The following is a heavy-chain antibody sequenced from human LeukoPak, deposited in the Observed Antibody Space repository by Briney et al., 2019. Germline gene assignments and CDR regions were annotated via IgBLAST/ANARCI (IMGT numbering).Heavy chain of an antibody. Sequence: GGSLRLSCAAPGFTFSNAWMSWVRQTPGKGLEWVGRIKSKTDGGTTDYAAPVKGRFTISRDDSKNTLYLQMNSLKTEDTAVYYCTTGEMATTPFDYWGQGTLVTVSS. CDR3: TTGEMATTPFDY. V-gene: IGHV3-15*01. CDR1: GFTFSNAW. J-gene: IGHJ4*02. CDR2: IKSKTDGGTT. D-gene: IGHD5-24*01.